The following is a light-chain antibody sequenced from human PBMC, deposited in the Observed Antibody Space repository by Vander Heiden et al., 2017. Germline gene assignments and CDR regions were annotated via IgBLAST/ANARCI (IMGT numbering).Light chain of an antibody. Sequence: QSVLTQPPSVSAAPGQKVAISCSGTNSNIGQNYVSWYQRLPGKAPQLLIYDNRKRPTGIPDRFSGLKSDTSATLAITGIQTGDEADYYCGTWDSSLNVGFFGGGTKLTVL. CDR3: GTWDSSLNVGF. V-gene: IGLV1-51*01. CDR1: NSNIGQNY. CDR2: DNR. J-gene: IGLJ2*01.